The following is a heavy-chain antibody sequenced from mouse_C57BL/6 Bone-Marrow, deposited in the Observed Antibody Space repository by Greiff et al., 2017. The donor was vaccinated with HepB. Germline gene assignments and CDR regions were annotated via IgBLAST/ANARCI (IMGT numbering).Heavy chain of an antibody. J-gene: IGHJ3*01. CDR2: IDPENGYT. CDR1: GFNIKDDY. CDR3: TTDDYDGAY. V-gene: IGHV14-4*01. D-gene: IGHD2-4*01. Sequence: EVQLQQSGAELVRPGASVKLSCTASGFNIKDDYMHWVKQRPEQGLEWIGWIDPENGYTEYASKFQGKATITADTSSNTAYLQLSSLTSEDTAVYYCTTDDYDGAYWGQGTLVTVSA.